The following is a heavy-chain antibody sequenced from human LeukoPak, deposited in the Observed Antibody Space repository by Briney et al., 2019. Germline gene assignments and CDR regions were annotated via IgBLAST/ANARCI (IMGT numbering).Heavy chain of an antibody. CDR3: ARELFGSGSCPDY. J-gene: IGHJ4*02. D-gene: IGHD3-10*01. V-gene: IGHV3-33*07. CDR1: GFNLKKFA. CDR2: MWHDGSNK. Sequence: GSLRLFCYTAGFNLKKFANKLNPQAPSQGLGGVALMWHDGSNKYYADSVKGRFTISRDNSKNTVYLQMNSLRAEDTAVYYCARELFGSGSCPDYWGQGTLVTVSS.